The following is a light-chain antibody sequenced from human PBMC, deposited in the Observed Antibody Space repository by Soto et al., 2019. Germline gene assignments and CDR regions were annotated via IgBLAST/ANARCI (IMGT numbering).Light chain of an antibody. CDR3: QQLRMYPST. V-gene: IGKV1-9*01. J-gene: IGKJ4*01. CDR1: QDMAIY. CDR2: AAA. Sequence: IQLTQSPSSLSASVGARVTITCRASQDMAIYLAWYQQKPGEAPKLLIYAAATLYGGVPSRFSGSVSGTDFALTITSRHAEDFATYDCQQLRMYPSTFGGGTKVEIK.